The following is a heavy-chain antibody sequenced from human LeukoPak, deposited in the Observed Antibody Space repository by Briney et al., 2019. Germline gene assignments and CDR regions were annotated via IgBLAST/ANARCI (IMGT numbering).Heavy chain of an antibody. V-gene: IGHV4-39*01. CDR2: IYYSGST. Sequence: KPSETLSLTCTVSGGSISSSSYYWGWIRQPPGKGLEWIGSIYYSGSTYYNPSLKSRVTISVDTSKNQFSLKLSSVTAADTAVCYCARGAARPFDYWGQGTLVTVSS. D-gene: IGHD6-6*01. CDR1: GGSISSSSYY. CDR3: ARGAARPFDY. J-gene: IGHJ4*02.